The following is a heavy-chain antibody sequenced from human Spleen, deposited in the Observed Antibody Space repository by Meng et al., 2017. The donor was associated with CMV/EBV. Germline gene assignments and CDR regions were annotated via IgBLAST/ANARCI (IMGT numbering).Heavy chain of an antibody. D-gene: IGHD3-3*01. CDR2: IYSGGGT. CDR3: TFPRLGVVY. Sequence: GESLKISCAASGFTVNNNYMSWVRQPPGKGLEWVSLIYSGGGTQYADSVKGRFTISRDNSKNTLYLQMNSLRVEDTAVYYCTFPRLGVVYWGQGTLVTVSS. J-gene: IGHJ4*02. V-gene: IGHV3-53*01. CDR1: GFTVNNNY.